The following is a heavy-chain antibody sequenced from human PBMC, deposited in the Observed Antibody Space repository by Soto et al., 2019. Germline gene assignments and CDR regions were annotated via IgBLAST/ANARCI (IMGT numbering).Heavy chain of an antibody. Sequence: GGSLRLSCAASGFTFSSYGMHWVRQAPGKGLEWVAVISYDGSNKYYADSVKGRFTISRDNSKNTLYLQMNSLRAEDTAVYYCAKEEGRYTAYYYYGMDVWGQGTTVTVSS. D-gene: IGHD3-10*01. J-gene: IGHJ6*02. CDR2: ISYDGSNK. CDR1: GFTFSSYG. CDR3: AKEEGRYTAYYYYGMDV. V-gene: IGHV3-30*18.